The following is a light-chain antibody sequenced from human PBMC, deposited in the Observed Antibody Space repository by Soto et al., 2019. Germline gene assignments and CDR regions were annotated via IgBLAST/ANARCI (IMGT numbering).Light chain of an antibody. V-gene: IGKV1-12*01. CDR2: AAT. J-gene: IGKJ1*01. Sequence: DIQMTQSPSSVSASVGDTVTITCRASQDINSRLAWFQQQPGRPPKYVIQAATMLQSGFPSRFAGSGSGRDFPLHLHPLQPEDSANYYCLQVANFPRTFGQGTKVE. CDR3: LQVANFPRT. CDR1: QDINSR.